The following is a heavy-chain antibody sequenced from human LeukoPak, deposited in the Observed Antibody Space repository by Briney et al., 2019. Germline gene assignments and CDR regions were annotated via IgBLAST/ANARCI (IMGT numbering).Heavy chain of an antibody. V-gene: IGHV4-34*01. CDR3: ARHVAYYYDGSDY. J-gene: IGHJ4*02. Sequence: SETLSLTCAVYGGSFSGYYWSWIRQPPGKGLEWIGEINHSGSTNYNPSLKSRVTISVDTSKNQFSLKLSSVTAADTAVYYCARHVAYYYDGSDYWGQGTLVTVSS. CDR2: INHSGST. CDR1: GGSFSGYY. D-gene: IGHD3-22*01.